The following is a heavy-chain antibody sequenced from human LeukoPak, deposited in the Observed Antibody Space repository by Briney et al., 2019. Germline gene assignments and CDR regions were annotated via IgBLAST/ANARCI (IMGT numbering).Heavy chain of an antibody. CDR2: ISGSSSTI. D-gene: IGHD3-22*01. V-gene: IGHV3-48*04. Sequence: PGGSLRLSCAASGFTFSSYSMNWVRQAPGKGLEWVSYISGSSSTIYYADSVKGRFTISRDNAKNSLYLQMNSLRAEDTAVYYCARSYYYDSSGYGGGVDYWGQGTLVTVSS. CDR3: ARSYYYDSSGYGGGVDY. CDR1: GFTFSSYS. J-gene: IGHJ4*02.